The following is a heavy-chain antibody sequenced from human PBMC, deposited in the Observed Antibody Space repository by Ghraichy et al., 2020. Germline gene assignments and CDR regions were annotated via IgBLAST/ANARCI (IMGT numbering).Heavy chain of an antibody. V-gene: IGHV1-24*01. Sequence: ASVKVSCKVSGYTLTELSMHWVRQAPGKGLEWMGGFDPEDGETIYAQKFQGRVTMTEDTSTDTAYMELSSLRSEDTAVYYCATVRVLPLAVAGTFDPWGQGTLVTVSS. CDR2: FDPEDGET. CDR3: ATVRVLPLAVAGTFDP. D-gene: IGHD6-19*01. J-gene: IGHJ5*02. CDR1: GYTLTELS.